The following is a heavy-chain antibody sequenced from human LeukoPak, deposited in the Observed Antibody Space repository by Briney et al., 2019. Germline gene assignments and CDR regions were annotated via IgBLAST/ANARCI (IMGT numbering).Heavy chain of an antibody. CDR3: ARDSRGGGPDFDY. V-gene: IGHV4-59*01. J-gene: IGHJ4*02. Sequence: PSETLSLTCTVSGGSIGTSYWAWIRQPPWKGLEWIAHIHYSGATSYNPSLESRVTISLDMSNNQFSLKLSSVTAADTAVYYCARDSRGGGPDFDYWGQGVLVTVSS. D-gene: IGHD2-15*01. CDR1: GGSIGTSY. CDR2: IHYSGAT.